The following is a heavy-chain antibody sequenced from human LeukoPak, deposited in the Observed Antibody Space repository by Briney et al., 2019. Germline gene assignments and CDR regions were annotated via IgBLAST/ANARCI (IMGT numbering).Heavy chain of an antibody. V-gene: IGHV4-4*07. D-gene: IGHD3-3*01. CDR2: IYTSGST. J-gene: IGHJ4*02. CDR1: GGSISSYY. Sequence: SETLSLTCSLSGGSISSYYWSWIRQPAGKGLEWIGRIYTSGSTNYNPSLKSRDTMSVDTSKNQFSLKLSSVTAADTAVYYCARDRYDFWSGGEYYFDYWGQGTLVTVSS. CDR3: ARDRYDFWSGGEYYFDY.